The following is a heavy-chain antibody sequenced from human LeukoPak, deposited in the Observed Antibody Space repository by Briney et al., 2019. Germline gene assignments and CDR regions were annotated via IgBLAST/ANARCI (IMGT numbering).Heavy chain of an antibody. V-gene: IGHV3-23*01. Sequence: GGSLRLSCAASGFTFSSCAMSWVRQAPGKGLEWVSAISGSGGRPYYADSVKGRFTISRDNSKNTLYLQMNSLRAEDTAVYYCARHPEPGYCSSTSCHESYFDYWRQGTLVTVSS. CDR3: ARHPEPGYCSSTSCHESYFDY. CDR2: ISGSGGRP. J-gene: IGHJ4*02. CDR1: GFTFSSCA. D-gene: IGHD2-2*01.